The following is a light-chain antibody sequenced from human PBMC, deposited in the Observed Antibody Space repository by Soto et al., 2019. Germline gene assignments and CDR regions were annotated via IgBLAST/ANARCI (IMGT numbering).Light chain of an antibody. Sequence: EIVLTQSPGTLSLSPGERATLSCRASQTVSSDYLAWYQQKPGQDPRLFIYGASTRAKGIPDRFSGSGSGTDFTLTISSREPEDFAVFYCQQYDTSPRLTFGGGTKVEIK. J-gene: IGKJ4*01. V-gene: IGKV3-20*01. CDR3: QQYDTSPRLT. CDR1: QTVSSDY. CDR2: GAS.